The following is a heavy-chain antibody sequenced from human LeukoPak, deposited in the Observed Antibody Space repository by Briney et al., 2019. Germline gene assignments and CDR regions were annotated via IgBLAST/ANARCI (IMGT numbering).Heavy chain of an antibody. D-gene: IGHD6-13*01. V-gene: IGHV4-30-2*01. Sequence: SQTLSLTCTVSGGSISSGGYYWSWIRQPPGKGLEWIGYIYHSGSTYYNPSLKSRVTISVDRSKNQFSLKLSSVAAADTAVYYCARVPIAAAGRVIDYWGQGTLVTVSS. CDR3: ARVPIAAAGRVIDY. J-gene: IGHJ4*02. CDR2: IYHSGST. CDR1: GGSISSGGYY.